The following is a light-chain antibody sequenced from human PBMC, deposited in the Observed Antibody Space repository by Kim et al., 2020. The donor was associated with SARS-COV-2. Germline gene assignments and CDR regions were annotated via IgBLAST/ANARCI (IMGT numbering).Light chain of an antibody. J-gene: IGLJ2*01. Sequence: SYELTQPPSVSVSPGQTASITCSGEKLEDKLACWYQQKPGQSPVLVIYQDAKRPSGIPERFSGSNSGNTATLTISGAQAMDEADYYCQAWDSSTVVFGGGTKLTVL. CDR2: QDA. CDR1: KLEDKL. CDR3: QAWDSSTVV. V-gene: IGLV3-1*01.